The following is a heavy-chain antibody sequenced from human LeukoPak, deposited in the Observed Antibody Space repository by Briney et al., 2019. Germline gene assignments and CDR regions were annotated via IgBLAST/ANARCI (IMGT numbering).Heavy chain of an antibody. CDR2: IWYDGSNK. V-gene: IGHV3-33*01. CDR3: ASGRSNSQFFDY. D-gene: IGHD4-11*01. Sequence: GGSLRLSCAASGFTFRNYGMHWVRQAPGKGLDWVAVIWYDGSNKYYADSVKGRFTISRDNSKNTLYLQMSSLRAEDTAVYYCASGRSNSQFFDYWGQGTLVTVSS. J-gene: IGHJ4*02. CDR1: GFTFRNYG.